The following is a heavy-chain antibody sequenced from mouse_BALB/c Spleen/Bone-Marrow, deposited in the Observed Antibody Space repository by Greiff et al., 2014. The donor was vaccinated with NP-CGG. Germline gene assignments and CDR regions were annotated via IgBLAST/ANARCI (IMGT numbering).Heavy chain of an antibody. CDR3: NEGYGNYGY. CDR1: GFNIKDYY. CDR2: IDPENGDT. J-gene: IGHJ2*01. D-gene: IGHD2-10*02. V-gene: IGHV14-4*02. Sequence: VQLQQSGAELVRSGASVKLSCTASGFNIKDYYMHWVKQRPEQGLEWIGRIDPENGDTEYAPKFQGKATMTADTSSNTAYLQLSSLTSEDTAVYYCNEGYGNYGYWGQGTTLTVSS.